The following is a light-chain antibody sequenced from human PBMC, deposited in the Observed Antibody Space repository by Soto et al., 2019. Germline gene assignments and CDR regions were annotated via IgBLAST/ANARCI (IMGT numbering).Light chain of an antibody. CDR3: SSYTSSSTLM. CDR1: SSDVGDYNF. V-gene: IGLV2-14*01. Sequence: QSALTQPASVSGSPGQSITISCTGTSSDVGDYNFVSWYQQRPGKAPKLLIYEVIKRPSGVSSRFSGSKSGNTASLTISGLHAEDEADYYCSSYTSSSTLMFGGGTKLTVL. J-gene: IGLJ3*02. CDR2: EVI.